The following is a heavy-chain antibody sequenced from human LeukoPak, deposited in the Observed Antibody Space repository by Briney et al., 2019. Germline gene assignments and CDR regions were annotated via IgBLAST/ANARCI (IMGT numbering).Heavy chain of an antibody. CDR2: MHHSGST. CDR3: AREQLSITSYGMDV. CDR1: GGSISSSNW. J-gene: IGHJ6*02. D-gene: IGHD3-10*01. V-gene: IGHV4-4*02. Sequence: PSETLSLTCAVSGGSISSSNWWSWVRQPPGKGLEWIGEMHHSGSTNYNPSLKSRVTISVDKSKNQLSLKLSSVTAADTAVYYCAREQLSITSYGMDVWGQGTTVTVSS.